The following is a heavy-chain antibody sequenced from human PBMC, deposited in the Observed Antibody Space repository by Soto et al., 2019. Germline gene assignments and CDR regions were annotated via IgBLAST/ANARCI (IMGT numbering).Heavy chain of an antibody. V-gene: IGHV3-74*01. CDR1: GFIFSSDW. Sequence: EVQLVESGGGLVQPGGSLRLSCAASGFIFSSDWMHWVRQAPGKGLVWVSRINTDGSSTAYADSVKGRFTISRDNTKNTLHLQMNSLRAEDTAVYYCVRDRPRSQHYFDYWGLGILVTVSS. D-gene: IGHD6-6*01. CDR3: VRDRPRSQHYFDY. J-gene: IGHJ4*02. CDR2: INTDGSST.